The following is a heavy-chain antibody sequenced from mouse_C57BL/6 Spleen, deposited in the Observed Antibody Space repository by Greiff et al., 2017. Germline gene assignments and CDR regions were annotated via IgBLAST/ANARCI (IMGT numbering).Heavy chain of an antibody. Sequence: QVQLQQSGAELVKPGASVKISCKASGYAFSSYWMNWVKQRPGKGLEWIGQIYPGDGDTNYNGKFKGKATLTADKSSSTAYMQISSLTSEDSAVYFCARGGDYGSSYFDYWGQGTTLTVSS. CDR3: ARGGDYGSSYFDY. V-gene: IGHV1-80*01. CDR1: GYAFSSYW. CDR2: IYPGDGDT. J-gene: IGHJ2*01. D-gene: IGHD1-1*01.